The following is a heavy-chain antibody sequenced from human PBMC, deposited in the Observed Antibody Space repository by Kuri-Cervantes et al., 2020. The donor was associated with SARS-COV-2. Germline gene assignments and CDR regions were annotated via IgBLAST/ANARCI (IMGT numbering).Heavy chain of an antibody. CDR2: ISSSSSYI. J-gene: IGHJ3*02. Sequence: GESLKISCAASGFTFSSYSMNWVRQAPGKGLEWVSSISSSSSYIYYADSVKGRFTISRDNANNSLYLQMNSLRAEATAVYYCARVVAVVDYGDYSGDAFDIWGQGTMVTVSS. CDR3: ARVVAVVDYGDYSGDAFDI. CDR1: GFTFSSYS. D-gene: IGHD4-17*01. V-gene: IGHV3-21*01.